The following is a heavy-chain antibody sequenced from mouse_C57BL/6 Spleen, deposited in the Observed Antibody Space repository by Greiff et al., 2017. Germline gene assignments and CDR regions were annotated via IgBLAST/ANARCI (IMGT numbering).Heavy chain of an antibody. J-gene: IGHJ2*01. CDR1: GYTFTSYW. D-gene: IGHD4-1*01. CDR3: ATANWDVPYFDY. CDR2: IHPSDSDT. Sequence: VKLQQPGAELVKPGASVKVSCKASGYTFTSYWMHWVKQRPGQGLEWIGRIHPSDSDTNYNQKFKGKATLTVDKSSSTAYMQLSSLTSEDSAVYYCATANWDVPYFDYWGQGTTLTVSS. V-gene: IGHV1-74*01.